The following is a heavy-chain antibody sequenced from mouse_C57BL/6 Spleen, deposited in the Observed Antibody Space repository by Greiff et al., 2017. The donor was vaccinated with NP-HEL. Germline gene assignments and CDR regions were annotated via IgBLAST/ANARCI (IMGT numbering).Heavy chain of an antibody. V-gene: IGHV1-59*01. CDR3: ARSPITTVVARGYFDV. CDR2: IDPSDSYT. D-gene: IGHD1-1*01. J-gene: IGHJ1*03. CDR1: GYTFTSYW. Sequence: VQLQQPGAELVRPGTSVKLSCKASGYTFTSYWMHWVKQRPGQGLEWIGVIDPSDSYTNYNQKFKGKATLTVDTSSSTAYMQLSSLTSEDSAVYYCARSPITTVVARGYFDVWGTGTTVTVSS.